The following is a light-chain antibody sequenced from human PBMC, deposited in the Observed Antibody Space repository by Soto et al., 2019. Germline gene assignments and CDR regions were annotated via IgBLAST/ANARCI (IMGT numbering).Light chain of an antibody. J-gene: IGKJ4*01. CDR2: AAS. V-gene: IGKV1-9*01. CDR1: QATNSY. Sequence: DIQLTQSPAFLSASVGDRVTITCRASQATNSYLAWYQQKPGKAPKLLIYAASTLQSGVPSRFSGSGSGTEFTLTISCLQPEDFATYYCQQLNSYPLTFGGGTKVDIK. CDR3: QQLNSYPLT.